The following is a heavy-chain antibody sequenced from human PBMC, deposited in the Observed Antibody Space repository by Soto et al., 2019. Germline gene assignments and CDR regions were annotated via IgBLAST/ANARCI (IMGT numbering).Heavy chain of an antibody. Sequence: SETLSLTCSVSGDSIITNGYYWGWIRQPPGKGLQWIGNVYWTGSTFSHPSLTSRVFISVDTSKNEFSLGLTSVTAADTAVYYCARDDRDDYIGNFGYWGQGTLVIVSS. J-gene: IGHJ4*02. D-gene: IGHD4-4*01. CDR3: ARDDRDDYIGNFGY. CDR1: GDSIITNGYY. CDR2: VYWTGST. V-gene: IGHV4-39*02.